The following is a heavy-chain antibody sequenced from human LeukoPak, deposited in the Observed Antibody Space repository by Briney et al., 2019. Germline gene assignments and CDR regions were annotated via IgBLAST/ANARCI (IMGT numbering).Heavy chain of an antibody. CDR3: ARHGSSYSFDC. CDR1: RGSITDNY. CDR2: VYYSGGGT. D-gene: IGHD6-13*01. V-gene: IGHV4-59*08. J-gene: IGHJ4*02. Sequence: SETLSLTCTVSRGSITDNYWSWIRQPPGKGPEWIGYVYYSGGGTNYNPSLKSRVTMSVDTSKNQFSLRLSSVIAADTAVYYCARHGSSYSFDCWGQGTLVTVSS.